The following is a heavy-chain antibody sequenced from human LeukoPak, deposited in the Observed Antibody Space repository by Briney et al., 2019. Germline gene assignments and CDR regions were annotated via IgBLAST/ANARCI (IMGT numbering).Heavy chain of an antibody. J-gene: IGHJ4*02. CDR1: GFTFDDYA. D-gene: IGHD6-13*01. V-gene: IGHV3-9*01. Sequence: GGSLRLSCAASGFTFDDYAMHWVRQAPGKGLEWGSGISWNSGRIDYADSVKGRFTISRDNAKNSLYLQMNSLRAEDTALYYCAKDIRAAAGIGLADYWGQGTLVTVCS. CDR3: AKDIRAAAGIGLADY. CDR2: ISWNSGRI.